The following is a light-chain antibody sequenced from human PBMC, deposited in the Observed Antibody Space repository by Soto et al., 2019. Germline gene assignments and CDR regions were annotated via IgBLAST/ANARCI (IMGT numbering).Light chain of an antibody. CDR1: KFGDEF. Sequence: SYDLTQPPSVSVSPVQTASITCSGDKFGDEFGGWYQQKPGQSPVLVIYEDYKRPSGIPDLCSGSDSGNTATLTISDNQAMDEADYYGQAWDIXTAVFGTGTKVXV. V-gene: IGLV3-1*01. CDR3: QAWDIXTAV. J-gene: IGLJ1*01. CDR2: EDY.